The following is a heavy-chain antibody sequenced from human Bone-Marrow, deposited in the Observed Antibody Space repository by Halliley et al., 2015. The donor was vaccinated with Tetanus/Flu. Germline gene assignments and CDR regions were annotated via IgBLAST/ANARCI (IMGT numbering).Heavy chain of an antibody. CDR2: IHYTGNT. J-gene: IGHJ4*02. Sequence: GLVKPSETLSFTCSVSGDSISGYYCNWIRQPPGKGLEWIGNIHYTGNTEHNPSLKSRVTISVDTSKNQFSLNLNSVTAADTAVYYCARGAGWTPEDWGQGTLVTVSS. D-gene: IGHD3-3*01. CDR3: ARGAGWTPED. V-gene: IGHV4-59*01. CDR1: GDSISGYY.